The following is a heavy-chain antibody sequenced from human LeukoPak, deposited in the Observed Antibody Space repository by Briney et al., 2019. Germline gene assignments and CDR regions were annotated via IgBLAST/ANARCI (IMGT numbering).Heavy chain of an antibody. J-gene: IGHJ3*01. CDR3: AAEAAYYYDSRDAFDV. CDR1: GFSFGSYW. CDR2: MKHDGIEK. V-gene: IGHV3-7*05. D-gene: IGHD3-22*01. Sequence: GGSLRLSCVASGFSFGSYWMAWVRQAPGKGLEWVANMKHDGIEKYHVDSVKGRFTISRDNTKNSLYLHMSSLRVEDTAVYYCAAEAAYYYDSRDAFDVWGQGTMVTVSS.